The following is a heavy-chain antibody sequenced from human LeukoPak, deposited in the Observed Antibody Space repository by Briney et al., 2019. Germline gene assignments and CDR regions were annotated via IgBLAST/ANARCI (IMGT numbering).Heavy chain of an antibody. Sequence: PSETLSLTCTDSGGSISSYYWSWIRQPPGKGLEWIGYIYYSGSTNYNPSLKSRVTISVDTSKNQFSLKLSSVTAADTAVYYCARVKIQALDIWGQGTMVTVSS. J-gene: IGHJ3*02. CDR3: ARVKIQALDI. V-gene: IGHV4-59*01. CDR1: GGSISSYY. CDR2: IYYSGST.